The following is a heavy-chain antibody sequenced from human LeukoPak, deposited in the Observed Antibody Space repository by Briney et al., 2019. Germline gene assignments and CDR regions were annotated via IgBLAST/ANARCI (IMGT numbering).Heavy chain of an antibody. CDR2: TRNKANSFTT. D-gene: IGHD2-21*01. CDR3: ARSIPSRGLYYFDY. J-gene: IGHJ4*02. CDR1: AFTFSDHY. V-gene: IGHV3-72*01. Sequence: GGSLSLSCAASAFTFSDHYMDWVRQAPGKGLEWVGRTRNKANSFTTEYAASVKGRFTISRDDSKNSLYLQMNSLKTEDTAVYYCARSIPSRGLYYFDYWGQGTLVTVSS.